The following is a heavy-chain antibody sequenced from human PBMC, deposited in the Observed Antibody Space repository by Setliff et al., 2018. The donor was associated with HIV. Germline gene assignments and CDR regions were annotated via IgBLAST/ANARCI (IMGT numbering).Heavy chain of an antibody. CDR2: SNQSGST. V-gene: IGHV4-34*01. J-gene: IGHJ4*02. CDR1: DASFGGVY. CDR3: ARWRDNWNSGFDY. D-gene: IGHD1-7*01. Sequence: PSETLSLTCGVSDASFGGVYWTWVRQSPQKGLEWIGESNQSGSTSYNPSLKSRATISVDTSEKKISLTLTAVTAVDTAVYYCARWRDNWNSGFDYWGQGTLVTVSS.